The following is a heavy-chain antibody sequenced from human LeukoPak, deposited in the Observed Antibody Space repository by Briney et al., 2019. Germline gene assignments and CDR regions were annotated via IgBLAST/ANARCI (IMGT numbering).Heavy chain of an antibody. Sequence: GGSLRLSCVASKFTFSSYALTWVRQAPGKGLERVSAISGRGGTTYYADSVKGRFTISRDNFKNTLYLQMNSLRAEDTAVYYCARLYDGSAYHADHFDYWGQGTLVIVSS. V-gene: IGHV3-23*01. CDR2: ISGRGGTT. CDR3: ARLYDGSAYHADHFDY. CDR1: KFTFSSYA. D-gene: IGHD3-22*01. J-gene: IGHJ4*02.